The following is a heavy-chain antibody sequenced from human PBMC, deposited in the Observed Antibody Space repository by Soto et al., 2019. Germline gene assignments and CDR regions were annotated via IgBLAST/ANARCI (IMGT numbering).Heavy chain of an antibody. CDR3: AKNGLDNSPSAIDS. J-gene: IGHJ4*02. D-gene: IGHD2-8*01. CDR2: ITGSGRDT. CDR1: GFTFRNNV. V-gene: IGHV3-23*01. Sequence: PGGSLRLSCAASGFTFRNNVLSWVRQAPGKGLYCVSGITGSGRDTYYADSVKGRFTISRDNSKNMVFLQMNSLRAEDTALYYCAKNGLDNSPSAIDSWGPGTLVTVYS.